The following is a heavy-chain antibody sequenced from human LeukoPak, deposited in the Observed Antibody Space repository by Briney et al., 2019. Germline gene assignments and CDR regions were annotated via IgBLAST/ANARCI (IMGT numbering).Heavy chain of an antibody. J-gene: IGHJ4*02. CDR1: GGSFSGYY. Sequence: PSETLSLTCAVYGGSFSGYYWSWIRQPPGKGLEWIGEINHSGSTNYNPSLKSRVTISVDTSKNQFSLKLSSVTAADTAVYYCARDPYDFWSGYYSPPGYWGQGTLVTVSS. V-gene: IGHV4-34*01. CDR2: INHSGST. CDR3: ARDPYDFWSGYYSPPGY. D-gene: IGHD3-3*01.